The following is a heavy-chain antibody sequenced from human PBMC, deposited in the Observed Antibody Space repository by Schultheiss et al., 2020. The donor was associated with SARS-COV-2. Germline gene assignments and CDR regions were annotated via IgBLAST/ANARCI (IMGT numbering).Heavy chain of an antibody. CDR3: ARDRSSGWTNDAFDI. Sequence: GSLRLSCTVSGGSISSYYWSWIRQPPGKGLEWIGYIYYSGSTNYNPSLKSRVTISVDTSKNQFSLKLSSVTAADTAVYYCARDRSSGWTNDAFDIWGQGTMVTVSS. CDR1: GGSISSYY. CDR2: IYYSGST. V-gene: IGHV4-59*12. J-gene: IGHJ3*02. D-gene: IGHD6-19*01.